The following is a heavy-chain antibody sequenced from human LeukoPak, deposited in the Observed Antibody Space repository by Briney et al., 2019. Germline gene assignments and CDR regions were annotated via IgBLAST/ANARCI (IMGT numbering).Heavy chain of an antibody. Sequence: SETLSLTCTVSGGSISIYYWSWIRQPPGKGLEWIGYIYYSGSTNYNPSLKSRVTISVDTSKNQFSLKLSSVTAADTAVYYCARGSSGYDTVEWFDPWGQGTLVTVSS. CDR2: IYYSGST. J-gene: IGHJ5*02. CDR3: ARGSSGYDTVEWFDP. V-gene: IGHV4-59*01. D-gene: IGHD5-12*01. CDR1: GGSISIYY.